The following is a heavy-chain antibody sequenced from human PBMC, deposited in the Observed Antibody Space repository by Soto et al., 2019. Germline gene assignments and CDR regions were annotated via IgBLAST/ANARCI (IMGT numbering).Heavy chain of an antibody. CDR2: IGAKGDAT. V-gene: IGHV3-64D*06. D-gene: IGHD3-9*01. Sequence: GGSLRLSCSASGFTFRNYVIHWVRQAPGKGLEYVSAIGAKGDATYAASVKGRFSISRNNSKNSLLLQMTNATFADTATHYCVNKDWDYVDYWGQGALVTVSS. CDR3: VNKDWDYVDY. J-gene: IGHJ4*02. CDR1: GFTFRNYV.